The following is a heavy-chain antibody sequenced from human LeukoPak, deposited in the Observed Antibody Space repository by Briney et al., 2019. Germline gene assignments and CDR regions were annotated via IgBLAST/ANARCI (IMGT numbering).Heavy chain of an antibody. CDR1: GFTFSNYG. CDR3: ARGLQWELHLPPGY. CDR2: IWYDGSKK. V-gene: IGHV3-33*01. Sequence: GGSLRLSCAASGFTFSNYGLHWVRQAPGKGLEWVAVIWYDGSKKYYADSVEGRFTISRDDSKNTVYLQMNSLRAEDTAVYYCARGLQWELHLPPGYWGQGTLVTVSS. D-gene: IGHD1-26*01. J-gene: IGHJ4*02.